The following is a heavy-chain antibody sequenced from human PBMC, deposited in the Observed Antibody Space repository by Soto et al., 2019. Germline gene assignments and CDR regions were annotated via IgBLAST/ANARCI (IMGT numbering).Heavy chain of an antibody. J-gene: IGHJ5*02. CDR2: INPSGGST. CDR1: GYTFTSYC. V-gene: IGHV1-46*01. Sequence: ASVKVSCKASGYTFTSYCMHWVRQAPGQGLEWMGIINPSGGSTSYAQKFQGRVTMTRDTSTSTVYMELSSLRSEDTAVYYCARDQVPANWFDPWGQGTLVTVSS. CDR3: ARDQVPANWFDP.